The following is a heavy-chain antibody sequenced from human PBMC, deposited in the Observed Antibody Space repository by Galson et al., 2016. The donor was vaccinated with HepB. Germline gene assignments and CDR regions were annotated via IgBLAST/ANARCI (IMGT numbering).Heavy chain of an antibody. CDR1: GFTFSDHY. V-gene: IGHV3-72*01. D-gene: IGHD1-1*01. J-gene: IGHJ4*02. Sequence: SLRLSCAASGFTFSDHYMDWVRQAPGEGLEWVGRIRNKANFYTTQYAASVEDRFTISRDDSKRSLFLQMNSLRTEDTAVYYCVRIHLGGMEVEYVDYWGQGTLVTVSS. CDR2: IRNKANFYTT. CDR3: VRIHLGGMEVEYVDY.